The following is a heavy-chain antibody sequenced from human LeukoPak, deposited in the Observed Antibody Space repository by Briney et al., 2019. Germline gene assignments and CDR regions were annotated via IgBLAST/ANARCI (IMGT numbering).Heavy chain of an antibody. CDR2: ISSSGSTI. J-gene: IGHJ4*02. CDR1: GFTFGSYE. D-gene: IGHD5-12*01. Sequence: GGSLRLSCASSGFTFGSYEMNWARQAPGKGLEWVSYISSSGSTIYYADSVKGSFTISRDNAKNSLYLQMNSLRAEDTAVYYCARSYDLDYWGQGTLVTVSS. CDR3: ARSYDLDY. V-gene: IGHV3-48*03.